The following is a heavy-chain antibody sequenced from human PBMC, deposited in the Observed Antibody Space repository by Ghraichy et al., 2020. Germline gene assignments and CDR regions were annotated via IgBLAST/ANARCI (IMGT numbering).Heavy chain of an antibody. Sequence: SETLSLTCTVSSYSISRGYYWGWIRQPPGKGLEWIGSIAHNGNTFYNASLKTRLTMSVDTSKNQFSLKLSSVTAADMAVYHCARVHNWNYGHVFDIWGQGTMVIVPP. V-gene: IGHV4-38-2*02. CDR2: IAHNGNT. CDR3: ARVHNWNYGHVFDI. CDR1: SYSISRGYY. J-gene: IGHJ3*02. D-gene: IGHD1-7*01.